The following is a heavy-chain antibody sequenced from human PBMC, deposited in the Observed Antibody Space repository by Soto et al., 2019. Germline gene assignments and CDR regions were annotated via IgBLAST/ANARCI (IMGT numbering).Heavy chain of an antibody. V-gene: IGHV5-10-1*03. CDR1: GYSFTSYW. J-gene: IGHJ5*02. CDR3: ARLRPPRSDSSGRGVDP. CDR2: IDPSDSYT. D-gene: IGHD6-19*01. Sequence: EVQLVQSGAEVKKPGESLRISCKGSGYSFTSYWISWVRQMPGKGLEWMGRIDPSDSYTNYSPSFQGHVTISADKSISTAYLQWSSLKASDTAMYYCARLRPPRSDSSGRGVDPWGQGTLVTVSS.